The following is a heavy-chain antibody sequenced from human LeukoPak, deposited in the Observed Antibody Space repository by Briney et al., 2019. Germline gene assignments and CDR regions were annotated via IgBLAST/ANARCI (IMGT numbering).Heavy chain of an antibody. J-gene: IGHJ4*02. CDR3: ARQRYGHSYGYGYFDY. D-gene: IGHD5-18*01. CDR2: IYPGDSDT. CDR1: GYSFTSYW. V-gene: IGHV5-51*01. Sequence: GESLKISCKGSGYSFTSYWIGWVRQMPGKGLEWMGIIYPGDSDTRYSPSFQGQVTISADKSISTAYLQRSSLKASDTAMYYCARQRYGHSYGYGYFDYWGQGTLVTVSS.